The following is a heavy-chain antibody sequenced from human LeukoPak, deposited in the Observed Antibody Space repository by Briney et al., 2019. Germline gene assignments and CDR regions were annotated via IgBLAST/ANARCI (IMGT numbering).Heavy chain of an antibody. J-gene: IGHJ4*02. V-gene: IGHV3-73*01. CDR2: IRDKANSYAT. CDR3: TRWDCTTTGCYPFDY. D-gene: IGHD2-2*01. Sequence: GGSLRLSCAASGFTFSSYAMNWVRQASGKGLEWVGRIRDKANSYATAYLASVKGRFTLSRDDSKNTAYLQMSSLKTEDTAVYYCTRWDCTTTGCYPFDYWGQGTLVTVSS. CDR1: GFTFSSYA.